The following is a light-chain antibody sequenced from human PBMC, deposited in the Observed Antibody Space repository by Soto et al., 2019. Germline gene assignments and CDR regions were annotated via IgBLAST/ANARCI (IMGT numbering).Light chain of an antibody. V-gene: IGKV1-5*01. CDR3: QQYNSYPLT. CDR1: QSIDRW. J-gene: IGKJ4*01. CDR2: DVA. Sequence: DIQMTQSPSTLSASVGDRVTITCRASQSIDRWLAWYQQRPGRAPKLLLYDVANLETGVPSRFSGSGSYTEFTLTISSLPPDDFAIYYCQQYNSYPLTFGGGTKVEIK.